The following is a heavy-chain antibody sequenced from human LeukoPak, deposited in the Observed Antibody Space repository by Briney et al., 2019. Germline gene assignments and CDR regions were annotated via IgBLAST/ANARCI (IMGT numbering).Heavy chain of an antibody. Sequence: PGGSLRLSCLASGFTFTTYAMYWVRQAPGKGLEYVSAITGNGGTAYYADSVKGRFTISRDNSKNTLYLQMSSLRAEDTAVYYCVKSPPGEIVLMVYGTEWGQGTLVTVSS. CDR2: ITGNGGTA. J-gene: IGHJ4*02. V-gene: IGHV3-64D*09. D-gene: IGHD2-8*01. CDR1: GFTFTTYA. CDR3: VKSPPGEIVLMVYGTE.